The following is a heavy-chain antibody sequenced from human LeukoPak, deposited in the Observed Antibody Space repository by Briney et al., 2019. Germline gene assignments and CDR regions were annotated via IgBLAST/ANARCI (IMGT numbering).Heavy chain of an antibody. V-gene: IGHV6-1*01. D-gene: IGHD3-9*01. Sequence: SQTLSLTCAISGDNVSSNSAAWNWIRQSPSRGLEWLGRTYYRSKWYNDYAVSVKSRITINPDTSKNQFSLQLNSVTPEDTAVYYCAREKRDILTGYFYYYCGMDVWGQGTTVTVSS. CDR2: TYYRSKWYN. CDR3: AREKRDILTGYFYYYCGMDV. CDR1: GDNVSSNSAA. J-gene: IGHJ6*02.